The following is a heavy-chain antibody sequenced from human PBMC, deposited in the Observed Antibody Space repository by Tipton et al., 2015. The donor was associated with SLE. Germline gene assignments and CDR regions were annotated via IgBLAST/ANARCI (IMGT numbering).Heavy chain of an antibody. J-gene: IGHJ3*02. D-gene: IGHD3-16*01. Sequence: TLSLTCTVSGGSISSSSYYWGWIRQPPGKGLEWIGEINHSGSTNYNPSLKSRVTISVDTSKNQFSLKLSSVTAADTAVYYCARVLWAFDIWGQGTMVTVSS. CDR1: GGSISSSSYY. V-gene: IGHV4-39*07. CDR2: INHSGST. CDR3: ARVLWAFDI.